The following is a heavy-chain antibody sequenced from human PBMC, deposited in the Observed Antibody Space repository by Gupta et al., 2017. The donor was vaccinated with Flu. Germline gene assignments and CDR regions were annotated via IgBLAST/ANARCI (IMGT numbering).Heavy chain of an antibody. CDR1: GYTFTSYD. V-gene: IGHV1-8*01. J-gene: IGHJ6*02. D-gene: IGHD4-4*01. Sequence: QVQLVQSGAEVKKPGASVKVSCKASGYTFTSYDINWVRQATGQGLEWMGWMNPNSGNTGYAQKLQGRVTMTRNTSISTAYMELSRPRSEDTAVYYCAREWGYSNYAYGMDVWGQGTTVTVSS. CDR3: AREWGYSNYAYGMDV. CDR2: MNPNSGNT.